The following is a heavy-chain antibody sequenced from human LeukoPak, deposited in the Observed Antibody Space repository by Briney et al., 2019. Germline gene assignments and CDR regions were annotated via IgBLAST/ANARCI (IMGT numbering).Heavy chain of an antibody. Sequence: GGSLRLSCAASGCTFDDYGMSWVRQAPGKGLEWVSGINWNGGSTGYADSVKGRFTISRDNAKNSLYLQMNSLRAEDTALYYCARGSYSSGWYRDYYYYMDVWGKGTTVTVSS. J-gene: IGHJ6*03. CDR1: GCTFDDYG. V-gene: IGHV3-20*04. D-gene: IGHD6-19*01. CDR2: INWNGGST. CDR3: ARGSYSSGWYRDYYYYMDV.